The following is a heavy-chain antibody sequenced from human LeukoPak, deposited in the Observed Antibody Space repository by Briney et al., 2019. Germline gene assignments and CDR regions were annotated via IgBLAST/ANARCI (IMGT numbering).Heavy chain of an antibody. CDR2: TKQDGSEK. Sequence: GGSLRLSCAASGFTFSSYWMSWVRQAPGKGLKWVANTKQDGSEKNYVDSVRGRFTISRDNAKNSLYLQMNSLRAEDTAVYYCARGVGQQKPFDYWGQGTLVTVSS. CDR1: GFTFSSYW. V-gene: IGHV3-7*04. D-gene: IGHD6-13*01. J-gene: IGHJ4*02. CDR3: ARGVGQQKPFDY.